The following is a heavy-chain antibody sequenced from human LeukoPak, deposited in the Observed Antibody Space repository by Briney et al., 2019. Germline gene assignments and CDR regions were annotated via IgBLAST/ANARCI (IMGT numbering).Heavy chain of an antibody. V-gene: IGHV3-66*02. J-gene: IGHJ6*02. CDR3: ARRPGRGYGMDV. CDR1: GFTVSSNY. CDR2: IYGGGST. D-gene: IGHD3-10*01. Sequence: GGSLRLSCAASGFTVSSNYMSWVRQAPGKGLEWVSVIYGGGSTYYADSVKGRFTISRDNSRNTLYLQMNSLRAEDTAVYYCARRPGRGYGMDVWGQGTTVTVSS.